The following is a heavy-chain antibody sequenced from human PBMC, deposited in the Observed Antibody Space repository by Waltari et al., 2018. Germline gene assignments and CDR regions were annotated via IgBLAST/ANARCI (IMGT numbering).Heavy chain of an antibody. Sequence: QVHLVESGGGVVQPGRSLNLSCAASGFPFGDSAMHWVRQAPGKGLEWVAVLSSDSTNKFYTDIVKGRFTISRDNSKNTLYLQMNSLRAEDTAVYYCAKEGSGGYDFWGQGTLVTVSP. CDR2: LSSDSTNK. D-gene: IGHD5-12*01. V-gene: IGHV3-30*18. CDR3: AKEGSGGYDF. J-gene: IGHJ4*02. CDR1: GFPFGDSA.